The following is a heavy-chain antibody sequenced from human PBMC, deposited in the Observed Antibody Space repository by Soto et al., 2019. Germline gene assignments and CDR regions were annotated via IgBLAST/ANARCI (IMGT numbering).Heavy chain of an antibody. CDR2: IYYSGST. V-gene: IGHV4-31*03. D-gene: IGHD1-1*01. J-gene: IGHJ4*02. CDR1: GGSISSGGYY. CDR3: ARGDETGTVDY. Sequence: SETLSLTCTVSGGSISSGGYYWSWIRQHPGKGMEWIGYIYYSGSTYYNPSLKSRVTISVDTSKNQFSLKLSSVTAADTAVYYCARGDETGTVDYWGQGTLVTVSS.